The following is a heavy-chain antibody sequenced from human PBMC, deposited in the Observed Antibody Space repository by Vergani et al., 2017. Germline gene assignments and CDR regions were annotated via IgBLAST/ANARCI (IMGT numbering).Heavy chain of an antibody. Sequence: QVQLVESGGGVVQPGGSLRLSCVASGFSVSNSGMHWVRQTPGKGLEWVAFIQYDGSDIFYADFVEGRFTISRDNSKNSLYLQMRSLRFDDTAVYYCANEGSANRIRGWLYPWGEGALVTVSS. CDR1: GFSVSNSG. J-gene: IGHJ5*02. CDR3: ANEGSANRIRGWLYP. D-gene: IGHD3-10*01. V-gene: IGHV3-30*02. CDR2: IQYDGSDI.